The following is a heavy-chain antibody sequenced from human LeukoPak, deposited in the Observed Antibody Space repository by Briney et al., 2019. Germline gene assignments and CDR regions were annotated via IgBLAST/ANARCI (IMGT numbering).Heavy chain of an antibody. CDR3: ARELIYDSRIDY. J-gene: IGHJ4*02. Sequence: SQTLSLTCTDSGGSISSGGYYWSWIRQHPGKGLEWIGYIYYSGSTYYNPSLKSRVTISVDTSKNQFSLKLSSVTAADTAVYYCARELIYDSRIDYWGQGTLVTVSS. V-gene: IGHV4-31*03. CDR2: IYYSGST. D-gene: IGHD3-22*01. CDR1: GGSISSGGYY.